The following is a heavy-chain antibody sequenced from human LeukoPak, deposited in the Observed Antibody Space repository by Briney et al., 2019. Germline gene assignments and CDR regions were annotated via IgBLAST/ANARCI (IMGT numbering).Heavy chain of an antibody. J-gene: IGHJ4*02. D-gene: IGHD2-2*01. V-gene: IGHV3-48*01. Sequence: GGSLRLSCAGSGFTFSSYSMQWVRQAPGKGLEWISYISSGSTTTYYADSVKGRFTISRDNAKNSLYLQMNSLRAEDTAVYYCARQCSITSCLWGQGTLVTVSS. CDR3: ARQCSITSCL. CDR2: ISSGSTTT. CDR1: GFTFSSYS.